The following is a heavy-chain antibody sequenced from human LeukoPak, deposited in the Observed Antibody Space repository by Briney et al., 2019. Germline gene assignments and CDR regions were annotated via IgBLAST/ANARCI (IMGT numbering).Heavy chain of an antibody. Sequence: PGGSLRLSCAPSGFTFSSYAMSWVRQAPGKGLEWLSAISGSGGNTYYADSVKGRFTISRDNSQNTLSLQMNSLRAEDTAVYFCAEAGYRGSSVNYFDYWGQGTLVTVSS. CDR1: GFTFSSYA. CDR3: AEAGYRGSSVNYFDY. CDR2: ISGSGGNT. J-gene: IGHJ4*02. V-gene: IGHV3-23*01. D-gene: IGHD6-6*01.